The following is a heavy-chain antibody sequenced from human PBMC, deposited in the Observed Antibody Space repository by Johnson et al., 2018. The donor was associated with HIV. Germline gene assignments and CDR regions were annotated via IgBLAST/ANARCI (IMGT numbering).Heavy chain of an antibody. CDR2: INWNGGST. J-gene: IGHJ3*02. CDR3: ARGRPWGWELRRDAFDI. D-gene: IGHD1-26*01. Sequence: VQLLESGGGVVRPGGSLRLSCAASGFTFDDYGMSLVRQAPGKGLEWVSGINWNGGSTGYVDSVKGRFTISRDNAKNSLYLQMNSLRAEDTALYYCARGRPWGWELRRDAFDIWGQGTMVTVSS. CDR1: GFTFDDYG. V-gene: IGHV3-20*04.